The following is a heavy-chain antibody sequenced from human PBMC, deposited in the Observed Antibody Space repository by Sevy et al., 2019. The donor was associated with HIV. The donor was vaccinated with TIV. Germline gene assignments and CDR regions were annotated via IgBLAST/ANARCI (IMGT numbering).Heavy chain of an antibody. V-gene: IGHV3-23*01. Sequence: GGSLRLSCAASGFTFSKYSMSWVRQPPGEGLEWVSTLSFGCGEINYADSVKGRFTISRDNSKSSVYLQMNNLRPEETAVYYCAREGCTKPHDYWGQGTLVTVSS. D-gene: IGHD2-8*01. J-gene: IGHJ4*02. CDR2: LSFGCGEI. CDR1: GFTFSKYS. CDR3: AREGCTKPHDY.